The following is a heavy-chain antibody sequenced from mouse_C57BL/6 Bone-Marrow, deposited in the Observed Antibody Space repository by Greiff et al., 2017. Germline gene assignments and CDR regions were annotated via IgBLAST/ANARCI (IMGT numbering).Heavy chain of an antibody. J-gene: IGHJ2*01. D-gene: IGHD2-2*01. CDR2: IDPEAGET. CDR1: GFNIKDYY. Sequence: EVKLQQSGAELVKPGASVTLSCTASGFNIKDYYMHWVKQRTEQGLEWIGRIDPEAGETKYAPKFQGKATITADTSSNTAYLQLSSLTSEDTSVYYCARDDGYDGSYFDYWGQGTTRTVSS. V-gene: IGHV14-2*01. CDR3: ARDDGYDGSYFDY.